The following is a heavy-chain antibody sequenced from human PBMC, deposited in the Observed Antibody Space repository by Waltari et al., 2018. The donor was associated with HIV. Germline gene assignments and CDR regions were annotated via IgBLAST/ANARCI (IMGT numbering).Heavy chain of an antibody. CDR1: GFTFSSYG. Sequence: QVPLVESGGGVVQPGRSLRLSCVASGFTFSSYGMHWVRQAPGKGLEWLAVVWYDGKNKYYADSVKGRFTVSRDNSKNTLFLQMNSLRVDDTAVYYCARTPYDTSGYCFDYWGQGTLVTVSS. D-gene: IGHD3-22*01. V-gene: IGHV3-33*01. CDR3: ARTPYDTSGYCFDY. CDR2: VWYDGKNK. J-gene: IGHJ4*02.